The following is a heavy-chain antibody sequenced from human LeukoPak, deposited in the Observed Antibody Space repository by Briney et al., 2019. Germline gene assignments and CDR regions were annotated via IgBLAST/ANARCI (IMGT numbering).Heavy chain of an antibody. CDR1: GGTFNTYA. D-gene: IGHD6-13*01. J-gene: IGHJ4*02. CDR3: ARVSVGQPKDYYFAY. Sequence: SVTVSFKASGGTFNTYAISWVRQAPGQGLEWMGRIKPILGIANYAQKFQGRVTITTDKSTNTAYTELSSLRSEGTAVYYCARVSVGQPKDYYFAYWGQGTLVTVSS. V-gene: IGHV1-69*04. CDR2: IKPILGIA.